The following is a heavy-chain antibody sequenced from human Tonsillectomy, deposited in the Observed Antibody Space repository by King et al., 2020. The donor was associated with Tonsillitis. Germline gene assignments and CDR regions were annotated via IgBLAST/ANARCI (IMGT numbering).Heavy chain of an antibody. Sequence: VQLVESGGGLVQPGRSLRLSCAASGFTFDDYAMHWVRQAPGKGLEWVSGISWNSGSIGYAESVKGRFTISRDNAKNSLYLQMNSLRAEDTALYYCAKTAYYDSSGYFDYWGQGTLVTVSS. D-gene: IGHD3-22*01. CDR2: ISWNSGSI. CDR3: AKTAYYDSSGYFDY. V-gene: IGHV3-9*01. J-gene: IGHJ4*02. CDR1: GFTFDDYA.